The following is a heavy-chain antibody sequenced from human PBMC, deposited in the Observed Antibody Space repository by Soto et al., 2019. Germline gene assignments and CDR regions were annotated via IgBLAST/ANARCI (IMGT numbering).Heavy chain of an antibody. CDR1: GFTFRNYW. D-gene: IGHD3-16*01. CDR2: ISDYGRV. Sequence: GGSLRLSCAASGFTFRNYWMHWVRQAPGKGLVWVSRISDYGRVNYADSVRGRFTISRDDAKSELHLQMKNLRAEDTAVYYCARGGVEPFDYWGQGVRVTVSS. CDR3: ARGGVEPFDY. V-gene: IGHV3-74*01. J-gene: IGHJ4*02.